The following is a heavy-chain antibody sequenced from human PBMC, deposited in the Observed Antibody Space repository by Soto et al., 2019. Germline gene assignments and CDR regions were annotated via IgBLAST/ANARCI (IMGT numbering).Heavy chain of an antibody. D-gene: IGHD1-26*01. CDR3: ARAAAVGPTWSFDY. CDR2: IYHIGTT. V-gene: IGHV4-31*03. Sequence: QVQLQESGPGLVKPSQTLSLTCTVSGGSISSGGSYWSWIRQQPGKGLEWIGYIYHIGTTYYNPSLKSRVTLSVDTSKNPFSLILNSVTAADTAVYYCARAAAVGPTWSFDYWGQGTLVTVSS. J-gene: IGHJ4*02. CDR1: GGSISSGGSY.